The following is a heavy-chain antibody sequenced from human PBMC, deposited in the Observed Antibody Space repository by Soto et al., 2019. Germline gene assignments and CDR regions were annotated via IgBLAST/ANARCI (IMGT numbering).Heavy chain of an antibody. V-gene: IGHV1-2*04. J-gene: IGHJ6*02. CDR3: ARERIAARPGYYYYYGMDV. CDR1: GYTFTGYY. D-gene: IGHD6-6*01. CDR2: INPNSGGT. Sequence: ASVKVSCKASGYTFTGYYVHWVRQAPGQGLEWMGWINPNSGGTNYAQKFQGWVTMTRDTSISTAYMELSRLRSDDTAVYYCARERIAARPGYYYYYGMDVWGQGTTVTVSS.